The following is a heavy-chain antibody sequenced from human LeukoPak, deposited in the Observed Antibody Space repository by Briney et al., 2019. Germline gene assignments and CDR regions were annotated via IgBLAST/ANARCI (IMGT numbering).Heavy chain of an antibody. V-gene: IGHV4-39*07. CDR3: ARASCSSTSCYGRSWFDP. CDR2: IYYSGST. D-gene: IGHD2-2*01. J-gene: IGHJ5*02. Sequence: PSETLSLTCTVSGGSISSSSYYWGWIRQPPGKGLEWIGSIYYSGSTYYNPSLKSRVTISVDTSKNQFSLKLSSVTAADTAVYYCARASCSSTSCYGRSWFDPWGQGTLVTVSS. CDR1: GGSISSSSYY.